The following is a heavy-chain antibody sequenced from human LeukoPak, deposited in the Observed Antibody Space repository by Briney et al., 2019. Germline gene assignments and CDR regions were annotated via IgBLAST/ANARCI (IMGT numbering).Heavy chain of an antibody. J-gene: IGHJ4*02. CDR2: ITSSSTYI. CDR1: GFTFSSYS. Sequence: GGSLRLSCAASGFTFSSYSMNWVRQAPGKGLEWVSSITSSSTYIYYADSVKGRFTISRDNAKNSLYLQMNSLRAEDTAVYYCARDGVLGIAARSWFDFWGQGTLVTVSS. V-gene: IGHV3-21*01. D-gene: IGHD6-6*01. CDR3: ARDGVLGIAARSWFDF.